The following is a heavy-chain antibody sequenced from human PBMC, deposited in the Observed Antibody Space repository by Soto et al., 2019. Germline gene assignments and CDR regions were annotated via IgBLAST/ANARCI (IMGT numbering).Heavy chain of an antibody. D-gene: IGHD3-22*01. CDR2: ISAYNGNT. V-gene: IGHV1-18*01. CDR3: ARDEGTMIADY. CDR1: GYTFTSYG. Sequence: QVQLVQSGAEVKKPGASVKVSCKASGYTFTSYGISWVRQAPGQGLEWMGWISAYNGNTNYAQKLQGRVTMTTDTATSTGYMELRSLRCDDTAGYYCARDEGTMIADYGGQGTLVTVSS. J-gene: IGHJ4*02.